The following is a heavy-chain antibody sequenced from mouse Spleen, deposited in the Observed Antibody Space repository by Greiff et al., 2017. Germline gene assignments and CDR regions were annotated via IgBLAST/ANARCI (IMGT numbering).Heavy chain of an antibody. CDR1: GFTFSSYY. J-gene: IGHJ1*01. D-gene: IGHD4-1*01. CDR3: ARHRPLLDWDWYFDV. V-gene: IGHV5-6-2*01. CDR2: INSNGGST. Sequence: EVKVEESGGGLVKLGGSLKLSCAASGFTFSSYYMSWVRQTPEKRLELVAAINSNGGSTYYPDTVKGRFTISRDNAKNTLYLQMSSLKSEDTALYYCARHRPLLDWDWYFDVWGAGTTVTVSS.